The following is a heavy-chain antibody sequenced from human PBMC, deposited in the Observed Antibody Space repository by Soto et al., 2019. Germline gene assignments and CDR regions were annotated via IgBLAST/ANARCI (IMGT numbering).Heavy chain of an antibody. CDR1: GFTFSRSG. J-gene: IGHJ2*01. Sequence: QGQLVESGGGVVQPRRSLRLSCAVSGFTFSRSGMHWVRQGPGKGLEWVAVISNDGREQYYAESVKGRFTISRDNSNNTLYLQMNSLSAEDTAVYYCAKDRGSYCNLHWYLDLWGRGTLVSVSS. CDR3: AKDRGSYCNLHWYLDL. V-gene: IGHV3-30*18. D-gene: IGHD2-15*01. CDR2: ISNDGREQ.